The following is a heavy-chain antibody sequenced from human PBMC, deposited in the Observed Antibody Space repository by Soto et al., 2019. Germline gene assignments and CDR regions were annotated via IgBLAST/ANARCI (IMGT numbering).Heavy chain of an antibody. J-gene: IGHJ4*02. D-gene: IGHD1-20*01. CDR1: GGSISSYY. Sequence: SETLSLTCSVSGGSISSYYWTWIRQPPGKGLEWIGYIYDRGNTNYNPSLQSRVTRSVDTSKNQFSLHLSSVTDADTAVYYCAGSRITATRSDYWGQGTLVTVSS. V-gene: IGHV4-59*08. CDR3: AGSRITATRSDY. CDR2: IYDRGNT.